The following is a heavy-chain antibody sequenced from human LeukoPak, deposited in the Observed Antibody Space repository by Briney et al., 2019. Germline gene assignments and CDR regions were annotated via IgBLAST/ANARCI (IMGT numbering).Heavy chain of an antibody. Sequence: ASVKVSCKASGYTFTGHYMHWVRQAPGQGLEWMGWINPNSGATTYPQKFEGRVTMTRDTSISTAYMELSTLSSDDTAVYYSARVGGTIWGGSLDYWGQGTLLTVTS. J-gene: IGHJ4*02. CDR1: GYTFTGHY. V-gene: IGHV1-2*02. CDR3: ARVGGTIWGGSLDY. D-gene: IGHD3-3*01. CDR2: INPNSGAT.